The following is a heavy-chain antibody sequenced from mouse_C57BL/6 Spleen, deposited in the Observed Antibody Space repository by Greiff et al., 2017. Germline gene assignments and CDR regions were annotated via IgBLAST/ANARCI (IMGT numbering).Heavy chain of an antibody. D-gene: IGHD2-3*01. V-gene: IGHV2-5*01. J-gene: IGHJ3*01. CDR3: AKNTWGYDGYYGFAY. Sequence: QVQLQQSGPGLVRPSQSLSITCTVSGFSLTSSGVHWVRQSPGKGLEWLGVIWRGGSTDYNAAFMSRLSITKDNSKRQVFFKMNSLQADDTAICYCAKNTWGYDGYYGFAYWGQGTLVTVSA. CDR1: GFSLTSSG. CDR2: IWRGGST.